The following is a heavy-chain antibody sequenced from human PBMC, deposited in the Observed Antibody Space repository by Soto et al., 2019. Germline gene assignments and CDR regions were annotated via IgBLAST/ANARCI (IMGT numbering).Heavy chain of an antibody. CDR3: ARDAGGGDAFDI. Sequence: GGSLRLSCAASGFPFSSYGMHWVRPAPGKGLEWVAVIWYDGSNKYYADSVKGRFTISRDNSKNTLYLQMNSLRAEDTAVYYCARDAGGGDAFDIWGQGTMVTVSS. CDR2: IWYDGSNK. D-gene: IGHD3-10*01. J-gene: IGHJ3*02. V-gene: IGHV3-33*01. CDR1: GFPFSSYG.